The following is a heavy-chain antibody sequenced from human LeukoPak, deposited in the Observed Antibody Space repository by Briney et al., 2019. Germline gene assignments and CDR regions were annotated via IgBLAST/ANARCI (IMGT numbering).Heavy chain of an antibody. CDR3: ARGIANVYYYSYYFDY. Sequence: KASETLSLTCTVSGGSISSSSYYWGWIRQPPGKGLEWIGSIYYSGSTYYNPSLKSRVTISVDTSKNQFSLKLSSVTAADTAVYYCARGIANVYYYSYYFDYWGQGTLVTLSS. CDR1: GGSISSSSYY. J-gene: IGHJ4*02. D-gene: IGHD3-16*01. V-gene: IGHV4-39*01. CDR2: IYYSGST.